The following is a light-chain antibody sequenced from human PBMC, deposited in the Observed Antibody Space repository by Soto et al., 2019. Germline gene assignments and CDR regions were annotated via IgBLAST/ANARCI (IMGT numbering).Light chain of an antibody. J-gene: IGKJ1*01. V-gene: IGKV1-39*01. CDR1: QSISNY. Sequence: DIQMTQSPSSLSASVGDRVTITCRASQSISNYLIWYQQKPGKAPKVLIYFASTLQSGVPTRFSGSGSGTDFTLTISSLQPEDFATYYCQQSYSGPRAFGQGTKVEIK. CDR3: QQSYSGPRA. CDR2: FAS.